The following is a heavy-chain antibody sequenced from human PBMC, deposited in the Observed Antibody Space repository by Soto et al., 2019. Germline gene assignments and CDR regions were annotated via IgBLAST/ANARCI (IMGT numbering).Heavy chain of an antibody. D-gene: IGHD3-3*01. CDR3: ARGATYYDFWSGYYTSYTYYGMDV. V-gene: IGHV3-53*01. J-gene: IGHJ6*02. CDR2: IDTAGRT. CDR1: VFRVRDKH. Sequence: SGWSLGLACEASVFRVRDKHMTCVCQAPGKGPERASAIDTAGRTNYAESVKGRFTISRDNAKNTLHLQMNSLRAEDTAVYYCARGATYYDFWSGYYTSYTYYGMDVWGQATTVTVSS.